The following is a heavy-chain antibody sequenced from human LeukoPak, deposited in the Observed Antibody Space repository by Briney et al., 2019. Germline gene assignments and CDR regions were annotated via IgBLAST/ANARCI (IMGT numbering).Heavy chain of an antibody. CDR2: INHSGST. CDR1: GESFSGYY. CDR3: ARDQAHDYGGLGY. V-gene: IGHV4-34*01. Sequence: PSETPSLTCAVYGESFSGYYWSWIRQPPGKGLEWIGEINHSGSTNYNPSPKSRVTISVDTSKNQFSLKLSSVTAADTAVYYCARDQAHDYGGLGYWGQGTLVTVSS. J-gene: IGHJ4*02. D-gene: IGHD4-23*01.